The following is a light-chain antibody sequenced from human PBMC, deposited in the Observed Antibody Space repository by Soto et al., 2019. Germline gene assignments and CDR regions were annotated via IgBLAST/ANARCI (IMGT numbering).Light chain of an antibody. CDR3: QQYNSYPYA. CDR2: KAS. J-gene: IGKJ2*01. V-gene: IGKV1-5*03. Sequence: DIQMTQSPSTLSASVGDRVTITCRASRSITSWLAWYQQKPWKAPKLLIYKASSLETGVPSRFSGSGSGTAFTLTISSLQADDFATYYCQQYNSYPYAFGQGTKLEIK. CDR1: RSITSW.